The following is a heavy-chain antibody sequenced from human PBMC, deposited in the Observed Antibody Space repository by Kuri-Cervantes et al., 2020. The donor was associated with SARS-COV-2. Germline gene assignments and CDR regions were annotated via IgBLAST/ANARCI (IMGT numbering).Heavy chain of an antibody. CDR3: AKDVDYYGSGSYYRGNFDY. J-gene: IGHJ4*02. CDR1: GFIFSDYY. CDR2: IGPSGTTK. Sequence: GESLKISCTASGFIFSDYYMTWIRQAPGKGLEWVSNIGPSGTTKYYADSVKGRFTISRDNSKNTLYLQLTGLRAEDMAVYYCAKDVDYYGSGSYYRGNFDYWGQGTLVTVSS. D-gene: IGHD3-10*01. V-gene: IGHV3-11*04.